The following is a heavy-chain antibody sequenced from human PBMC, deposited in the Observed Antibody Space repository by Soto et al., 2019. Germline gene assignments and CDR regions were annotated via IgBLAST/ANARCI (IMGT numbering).Heavy chain of an antibody. CDR3: ARDPRSITGTTSSEDFQH. Sequence: GASVKGSCKASGGTFSGYAISWVRQAPGQGLEWMGGIIPILGITNYAQKFQGRITIAADESTGTAYMDLRSLRSEDTAVYYCARDPRSITGTTSSEDFQHWGQGTLVTVSS. CDR2: IIPILGIT. J-gene: IGHJ1*01. V-gene: IGHV1-69*13. CDR1: GGTFSGYA. D-gene: IGHD1-20*01.